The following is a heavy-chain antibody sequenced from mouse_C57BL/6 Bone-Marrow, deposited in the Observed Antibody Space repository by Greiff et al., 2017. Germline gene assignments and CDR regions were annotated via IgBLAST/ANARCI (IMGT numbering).Heavy chain of an antibody. CDR2: IDPENGDT. CDR1: GFNIKDDY. J-gene: IGHJ1*03. V-gene: IGHV14-4*01. Sequence: EVKLQQSGAELVRPGASVKLSCTASGFNIKDDYMHWVKQRPEQGLEWIGWIDPENGDTEYASKFQGKATITADTSSNTAYLQLSSLTSEDTAVYYCTMTTVVAKGYWYFDVWGTGTTVTVSS. D-gene: IGHD1-1*01. CDR3: TMTTVVAKGYWYFDV.